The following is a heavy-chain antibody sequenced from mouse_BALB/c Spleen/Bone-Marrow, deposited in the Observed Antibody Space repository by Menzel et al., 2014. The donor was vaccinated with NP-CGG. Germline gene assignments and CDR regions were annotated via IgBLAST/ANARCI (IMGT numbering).Heavy chain of an antibody. Sequence: EVQGVESEGGLVQPGGSLKLSCVASGFTFSSYGMSWVRQTPDKRLELVATINNNGGSTYYPDSVKGQFTISRDNAKNTLYLQMSSLKSEDTAMYYCARVYGWYFDVWGAGTTVTVSS. J-gene: IGHJ1*01. CDR1: GFTFSSYG. CDR2: INNNGGST. CDR3: ARVYGWYFDV. V-gene: IGHV5-6-3*01. D-gene: IGHD1-1*01.